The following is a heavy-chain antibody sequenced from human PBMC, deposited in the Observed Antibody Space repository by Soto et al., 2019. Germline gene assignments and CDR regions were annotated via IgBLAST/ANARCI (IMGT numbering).Heavy chain of an antibody. CDR1: GGTFSSYA. CDR2: IIPIFGTA. D-gene: IGHD2-15*01. CDR3: ASPPPAKYCSDDSCSPILGAFDI. Sequence: QVQLVQSGAEVQKPGSSVKVSCKASGGTFSSYAISWVRQAPGQGLEWMGGIIPIFGTANYAQKFQGRVNITADESTSTAYMELLSLRSEDTAFYYCASPPPAKYCSDDSCSPILGAFDIWGQGTMVTVSS. J-gene: IGHJ3*02. V-gene: IGHV1-69*01.